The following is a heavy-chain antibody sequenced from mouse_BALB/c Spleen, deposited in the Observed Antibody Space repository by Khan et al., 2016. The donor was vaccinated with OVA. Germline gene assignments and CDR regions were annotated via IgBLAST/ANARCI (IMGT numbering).Heavy chain of an antibody. V-gene: IGHV2-6-4*01. CDR2: IWVGGST. CDR1: GFSLSRYS. Sequence: QVQLKESVPGLVAPSQSLSITCTVSGFSLSRYSVHWVRQPPGKGLEWLGMIWVGGSTDYNSALKSRLSISKDNSKSQVFLKMNSLQTDDTAMYYCARNSDGGSYWYFDVWGAGTTVTVSS. D-gene: IGHD2-13*01. CDR3: ARNSDGGSYWYFDV. J-gene: IGHJ1*01.